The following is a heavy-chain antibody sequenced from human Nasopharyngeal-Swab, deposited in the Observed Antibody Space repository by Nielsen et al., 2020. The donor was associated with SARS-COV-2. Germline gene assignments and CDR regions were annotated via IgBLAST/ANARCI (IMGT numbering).Heavy chain of an antibody. CDR2: IDTDGSVT. Sequence: GGSLRLSCAASGLTFSSYWMHWVRQVPGEGLVWVSRIDTDGSVTNYADSVQGRFTISRDNAKNSLYLQMNSLRAEDTAIYYCGRDLGGYGGSWGQGALVIVSS. J-gene: IGHJ5*02. CDR3: GRDLGGYGGS. V-gene: IGHV3-74*01. D-gene: IGHD5-12*01. CDR1: GLTFSSYW.